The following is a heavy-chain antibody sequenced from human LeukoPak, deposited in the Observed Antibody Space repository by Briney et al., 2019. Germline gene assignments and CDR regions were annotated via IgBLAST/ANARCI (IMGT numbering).Heavy chain of an antibody. D-gene: IGHD5-24*01. CDR3: ARAIEMATMWGAFDI. J-gene: IGHJ3*02. Sequence: SGTLSLTCTVSGGSISSYYWSWIRQPPGKRLEWIGYIYYSGSTNYNPSLKSRVTISVDTSKNQFSLKLSSVTAADTAVYYCARAIEMATMWGAFDIWGQGTMVTVSS. CDR2: IYYSGST. V-gene: IGHV4-59*12. CDR1: GGSISSYY.